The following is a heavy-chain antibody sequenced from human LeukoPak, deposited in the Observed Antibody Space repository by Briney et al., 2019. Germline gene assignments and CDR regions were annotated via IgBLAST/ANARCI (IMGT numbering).Heavy chain of an antibody. D-gene: IGHD3-10*01. CDR3: VGAIIGSFDY. Sequence: TGGSLRLSCAASGFTFNNYWTHWVRQAPGKGLVWVSRINSDGSITTYADSVKGRFTFSRDNAKDTLYLQVNSLRAEDTAVYYCVGAIIGSFDYWGQGTLVTVSS. CDR2: INSDGSIT. CDR1: GFTFNNYW. V-gene: IGHV3-74*01. J-gene: IGHJ4*02.